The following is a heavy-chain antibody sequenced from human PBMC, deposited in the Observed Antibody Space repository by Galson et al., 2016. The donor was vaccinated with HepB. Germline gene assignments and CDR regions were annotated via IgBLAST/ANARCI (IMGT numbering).Heavy chain of an antibody. D-gene: IGHD1-26*01. CDR3: AKDLGVGATADWFDP. J-gene: IGHJ5*02. CDR1: GFTFSNYG. V-gene: IGHV3-30*18. Sequence: SLRLSCAASGFTFSNYGMHWVRQAPGKGLEWVAVISYDGINKYYADSVKGRCTISRDNSKNTLYLQMNSLRPEDTAVYFCAKDLGVGATADWFDPWGQGTLVTVSS. CDR2: ISYDGINK.